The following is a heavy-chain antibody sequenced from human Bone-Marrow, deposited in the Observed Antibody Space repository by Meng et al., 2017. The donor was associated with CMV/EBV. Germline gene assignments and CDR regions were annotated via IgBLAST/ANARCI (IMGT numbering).Heavy chain of an antibody. CDR3: ARGGDDCSSTTCYYY. J-gene: IGHJ4*02. Sequence: ASVKVSCKASGYTFTSYGISWVRQAPGQGLEWMGWINPNSGGTNYARKFQGRVTMTRDTSINTAYMELSRLRSDDTAVYYCARGGDDCSSTTCYYYWGQGTLVTVSS. D-gene: IGHD2-2*01. CDR2: INPNSGGT. V-gene: IGHV1-2*02. CDR1: GYTFTSYG.